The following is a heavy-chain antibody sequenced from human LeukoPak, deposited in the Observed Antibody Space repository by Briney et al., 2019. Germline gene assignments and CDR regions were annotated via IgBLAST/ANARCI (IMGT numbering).Heavy chain of an antibody. V-gene: IGHV4-30-4*01. CDR1: GGSISSGDYY. J-gene: IGHJ4*02. D-gene: IGHD4-17*01. CDR2: IYYSGST. Sequence: SGTLSLTCTVSGGSISSGDYYWSWIGQPPGKGLEWIGYIYYSGSTYYNPSLKSRVTISVDTSKNQFSLKPSSVTAADTAVYYCARVTTVMLFDYWGQGTLVTVSS. CDR3: ARVTTVMLFDY.